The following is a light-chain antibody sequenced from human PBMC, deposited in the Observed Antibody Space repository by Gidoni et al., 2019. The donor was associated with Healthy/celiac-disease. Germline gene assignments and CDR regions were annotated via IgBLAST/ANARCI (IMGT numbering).Light chain of an antibody. CDR3: QQRSNWPT. CDR2: DAS. J-gene: IGKJ3*01. Sequence: EIVLTQSPATLSLSPGERATLSCRASQSVSSYLAWYQQKPGQAPRLLIYDASNRATGIPARFSGSGSGTDFTLTISSLEPEDFAVSYFQQRSNWPTFGPGTKVDIQ. CDR1: QSVSSY. V-gene: IGKV3-11*01.